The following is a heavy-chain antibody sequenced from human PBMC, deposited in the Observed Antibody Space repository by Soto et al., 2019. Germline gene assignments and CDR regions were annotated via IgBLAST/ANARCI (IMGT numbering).Heavy chain of an antibody. Sequence: SGFTFSDYYMSWIRQAPGKGLEWVSYISSSGSTINYADSVKVRFTIFRDNAKNSLYLQMNSLRAADTAVYYCARGGQLGLRPFSEYFHHWGQGTLVTVSS. D-gene: IGHD6-13*01. CDR2: ISSSGSTI. CDR3: ARGGQLGLRPFSEYFHH. CDR1: GFTFSDYY. J-gene: IGHJ1*01. V-gene: IGHV3-11*01.